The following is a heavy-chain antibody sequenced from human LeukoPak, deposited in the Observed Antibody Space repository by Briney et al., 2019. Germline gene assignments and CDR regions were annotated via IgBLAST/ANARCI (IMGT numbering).Heavy chain of an antibody. J-gene: IGHJ3*01. D-gene: IGHD5-24*01. Sequence: PSQTLSLTCAISGDSVSSNTTACNWIRQSPSRGLEWLGRTYYRSKWYNDYAISVKSRITINPDTSKNHFSLQLNSVTAEDTAVYYCVRGGQGDGYSAGEAFDFWGQGTVVTVSS. V-gene: IGHV6-1*01. CDR1: GDSVSSNTTA. CDR3: VRGGQGDGYSAGEAFDF. CDR2: TYYRSKWYN.